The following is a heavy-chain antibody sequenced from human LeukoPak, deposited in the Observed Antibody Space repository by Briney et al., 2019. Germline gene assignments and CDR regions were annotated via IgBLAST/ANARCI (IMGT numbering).Heavy chain of an antibody. CDR2: VNREGSDK. Sequence: PGESLRLSCAASGFAFSSHWMNWVRQAPGKGLEWVANVNREGSDKNYVDSVKGRFTISRDNAKNSLYLQMNSLRAEDTAVYYCARIGRYCSSTSCYAGYFDYWGQGTLVTVSS. J-gene: IGHJ4*02. CDR3: ARIGRYCSSTSCYAGYFDY. V-gene: IGHV3-7*01. D-gene: IGHD2-2*01. CDR1: GFAFSSHW.